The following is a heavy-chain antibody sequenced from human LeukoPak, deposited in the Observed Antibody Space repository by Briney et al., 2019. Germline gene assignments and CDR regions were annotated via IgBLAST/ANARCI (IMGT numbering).Heavy chain of an antibody. D-gene: IGHD3-3*01. Sequence: PSGTLSLTCAVSGGSISSSNWWSWVRQPPGKGLEWIGEIYHSGSTNYNPSLKSQVTISVDTSKNQFSLKLSSVTAADTAVYYCARGGRITIFGVVIARLPDYWGQGTLVTVSS. CDR2: IYHSGST. J-gene: IGHJ4*02. CDR1: GGSISSSNW. CDR3: ARGGRITIFGVVIARLPDY. V-gene: IGHV4-4*02.